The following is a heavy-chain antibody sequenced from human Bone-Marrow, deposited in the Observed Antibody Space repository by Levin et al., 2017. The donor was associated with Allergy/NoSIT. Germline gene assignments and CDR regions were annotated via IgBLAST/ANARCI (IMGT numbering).Heavy chain of an antibody. CDR2: ISAYNGNT. J-gene: IGHJ6*03. CDR3: ARGGDIVVVPAALGGALGDYYYMDV. D-gene: IGHD2-2*01. V-gene: IGHV1-18*01. CDR1: GYTFTSYG. Sequence: ASVKVSCKASGYTFTSYGISWVRQAPGQGLEWMGWISAYNGNTNYAQKLQGRVTMTTDTSTSTAYMELRSLRSDDTAVYYCARGGDIVVVPAALGGALGDYYYMDVWGKGTTVTVSS.